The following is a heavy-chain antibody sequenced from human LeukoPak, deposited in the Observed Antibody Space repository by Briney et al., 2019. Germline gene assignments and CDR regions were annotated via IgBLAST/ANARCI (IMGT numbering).Heavy chain of an antibody. CDR3: TRAPTLFYDILTERYFDL. J-gene: IGHJ2*01. CDR2: IYTSGRT. CDR1: GGSISSGSYY. Sequence: SETLSLTCTVTGGSISSGSYYWSWIRQPAGKGLEWIGRIYTSGRTTYNPSLKSRVTISVDTSKNHFSLKLTSVTAADTAVYYCTRAPTLFYDILTERYFDLWGRGTLVTVSS. D-gene: IGHD3-9*01. V-gene: IGHV4-61*02.